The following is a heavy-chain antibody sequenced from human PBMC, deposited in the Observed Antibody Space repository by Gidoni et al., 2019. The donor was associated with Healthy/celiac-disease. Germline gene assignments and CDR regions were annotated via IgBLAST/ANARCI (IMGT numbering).Heavy chain of an antibody. CDR2: ISSRSSYT. D-gene: IGHD2-2*01. CDR3: ARVKGCSSTSCYYNYYYMDV. CDR1: GFTFSDYY. Sequence: QVQLVESGGGLVKPGGSPRLSCAASGFTFSDYYMSWIRQAPGKGLEWVSYISSRSSYTNYADSVKGRFTIYRDNAKNSLYLQMNSLRAEDTAVYYCARVKGCSSTSCYYNYYYMDVWGKGTTVTVSS. J-gene: IGHJ6*03. V-gene: IGHV3-11*06.